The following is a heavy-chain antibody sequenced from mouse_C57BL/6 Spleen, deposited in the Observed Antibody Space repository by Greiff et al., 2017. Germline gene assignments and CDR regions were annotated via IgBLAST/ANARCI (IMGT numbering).Heavy chain of an antibody. CDR3: ARRDGYYGFAY. J-gene: IGHJ3*01. CDR2: INPNNGGT. D-gene: IGHD2-3*01. Sequence: VQLQQSGPELVKPGASVKISCKASGYTFTDYYMNWVKQSHGKSLEWIGDINPNNGGTSYNQKFKGKATLTVDKSSSTAYMELRSLTSEDSAVYYCARRDGYYGFAYWGQGTLVTVSA. V-gene: IGHV1-26*01. CDR1: GYTFTDYY.